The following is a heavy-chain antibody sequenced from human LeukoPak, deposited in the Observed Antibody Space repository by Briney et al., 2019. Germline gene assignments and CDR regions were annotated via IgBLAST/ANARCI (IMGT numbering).Heavy chain of an antibody. CDR1: GFTISSNY. CDR3: ARERLAKFDY. J-gene: IGHJ4*02. Sequence: PGGSLRLSCAASGFTISSNYMSWVRQAPGKGLEWVSVIYSGGSTYYADSVKGRFTISRDNSKNTLYLQMNSLRAEDTAVYYCARERLAKFDYWGQGTLVTVSS. CDR2: IYSGGST. V-gene: IGHV3-66*01.